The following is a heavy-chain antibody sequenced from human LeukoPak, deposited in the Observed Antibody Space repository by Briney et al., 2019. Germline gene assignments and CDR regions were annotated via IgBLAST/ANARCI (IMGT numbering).Heavy chain of an antibody. Sequence: PGRSLRLSCAASGFTFSTHGMYWVRQAPGKGLEWVALISHDGSNKYYADSVRGRFTISRDNSKNTLYLQMNSLRAEDTAVYYCARRSRDGWYFDYWGQGTLVTVSS. J-gene: IGHJ4*02. V-gene: IGHV3-30*03. CDR3: ARRSRDGWYFDY. CDR1: GFTFSTHG. D-gene: IGHD5-24*01. CDR2: ISHDGSNK.